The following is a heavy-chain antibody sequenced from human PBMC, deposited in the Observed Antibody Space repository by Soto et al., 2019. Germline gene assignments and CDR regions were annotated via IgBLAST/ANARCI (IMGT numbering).Heavy chain of an antibody. CDR1: GFTFSSYA. CDR2: ISGSGSST. Sequence: GGSLRLSCAASGFTFSSYAMRWYRQTPGKGLEWVSVISGSGSSTYYADSVKGRFTISRDNAKNTLYLQMNSLRAEDTAIYYCAKIDGNYVSLGFDHWGQGTLVTVSS. J-gene: IGHJ4*02. V-gene: IGHV3-23*01. CDR3: AKIDGNYVSLGFDH. D-gene: IGHD4-17*01.